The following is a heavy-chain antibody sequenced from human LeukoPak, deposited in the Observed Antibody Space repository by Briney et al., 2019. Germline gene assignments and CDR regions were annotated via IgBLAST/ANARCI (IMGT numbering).Heavy chain of an antibody. Sequence: GGSLRLSCAASGFTFSSYAMSWDRQAPGKELEWVSAISGSGGSTYYADSVKGRFTISRDNSKNTLYLQMNSLRAEDTAVYYCAKAKSRVANYGMDVWGQGTTVTVSS. CDR3: AKAKSRVANYGMDV. CDR1: GFTFSSYA. D-gene: IGHD5-12*01. J-gene: IGHJ6*02. CDR2: ISGSGGST. V-gene: IGHV3-23*01.